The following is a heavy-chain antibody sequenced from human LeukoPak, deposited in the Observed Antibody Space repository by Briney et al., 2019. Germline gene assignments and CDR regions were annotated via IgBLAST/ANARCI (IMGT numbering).Heavy chain of an antibody. V-gene: IGHV3-53*05. CDR2: IYSGGST. CDR1: GFTVSSNY. D-gene: IGHD5-18*01. CDR3: AKDHHSYGSTFDY. J-gene: IGHJ4*02. Sequence: GGSLRLSCAASGFTVSSNYMSWVRQAPGKGLEWVSVIYSGGSTYYADSVKGRFTISRDNSKNTLYLQMNSLRAEDTAVYYCAKDHHSYGSTFDYWGQGTLVTVSS.